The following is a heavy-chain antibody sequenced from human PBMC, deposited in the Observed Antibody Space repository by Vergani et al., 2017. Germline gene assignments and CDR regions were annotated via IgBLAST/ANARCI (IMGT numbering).Heavy chain of an antibody. Sequence: QVQLQESGPGLVKPSETLSLTCTVSGGSISSYYWSWIRQPPGKGLEWIGYIYYSGSTNYNPSLKSRVTISVDTSKNQFSLKLSSVTAADTAVYYCTRHVPCGDGACLHFDHWGQGTQVTVSS. CDR3: TRHVPCGDGACLHFDH. J-gene: IGHJ4*02. D-gene: IGHD2-21*01. CDR2: IYYSGST. V-gene: IGHV4-59*01. CDR1: GGSISSYY.